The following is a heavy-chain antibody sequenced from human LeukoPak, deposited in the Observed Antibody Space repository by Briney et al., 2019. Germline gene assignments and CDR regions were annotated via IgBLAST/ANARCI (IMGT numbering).Heavy chain of an antibody. CDR2: IYASGST. V-gene: IGHV4-61*02. D-gene: IGHD1-26*01. Sequence: SETLSLTCTVSGGSISSGSYYWSWIRQPAGKGLEWIGRIYASGSTNYNPSLKSRVTISVDTSKNQFSLKLSSVTAADTAVYYCAREVVGAGSSWFDPWGQGTLVTVSS. J-gene: IGHJ5*02. CDR1: GGSISSGSYY. CDR3: AREVVGAGSSWFDP.